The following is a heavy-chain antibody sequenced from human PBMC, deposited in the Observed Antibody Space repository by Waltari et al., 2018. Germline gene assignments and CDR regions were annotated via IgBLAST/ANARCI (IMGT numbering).Heavy chain of an antibody. CDR3: ARVGYCSVGVCYNFDY. Sequence: QVQLVQSGAEVKRPGASVKVSCQASGYTFTDPYIHRVRQAPGQGLEWMGWISSNTGSTNYKQKFQGRVTLTRDTSMSTAYLEVSNLGSDDTAVYYCARVGYCSVGVCYNFDYWGQGTLVTVSS. V-gene: IGHV1-2*02. CDR1: GYTFTDPY. D-gene: IGHD2-8*02. CDR2: ISSNTGST. J-gene: IGHJ4*02.